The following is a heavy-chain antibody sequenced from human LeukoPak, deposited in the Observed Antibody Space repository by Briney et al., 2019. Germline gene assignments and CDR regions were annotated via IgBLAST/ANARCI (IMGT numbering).Heavy chain of an antibody. CDR1: GFTFTTHW. Sequence: GGSLRLSCGASGFTFTTHWIHWVRQAPGKGLEWVSRIKPDGSDTNYADSVKGRFTISRDNAKSTVYLQMNSLRAEDTAVYYCTRGKYGGYFIDYWGQGTLVTVSS. CDR3: TRGKYGGYFIDY. CDR2: IKPDGSDT. D-gene: IGHD5-12*01. J-gene: IGHJ4*02. V-gene: IGHV3-74*01.